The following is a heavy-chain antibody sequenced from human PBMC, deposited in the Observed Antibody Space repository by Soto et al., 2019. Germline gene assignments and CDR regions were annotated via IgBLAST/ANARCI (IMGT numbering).Heavy chain of an antibody. CDR1: GFTFSSYA. Sequence: EVQLVESGGGLVQPGGSLRLSCAASGFTFSSYAMHWVRQAPGKGLEYVSAISSNGGSTYHANAVKGRFTISRDNSKNTLYLQMGSLRAEDMAVYYCARDKGVGGYYYYYMDVWGKGTTVTVSS. J-gene: IGHJ6*03. CDR3: ARDKGVGGYYYYYMDV. CDR2: ISSNGGST. V-gene: IGHV3-64*01. D-gene: IGHD3-10*01.